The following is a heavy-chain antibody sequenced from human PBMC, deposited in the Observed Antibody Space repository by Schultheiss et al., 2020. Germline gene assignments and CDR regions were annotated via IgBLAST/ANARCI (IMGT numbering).Heavy chain of an antibody. CDR1: GFTFSSYA. CDR3: ASDNVDIVATMDY. D-gene: IGHD5-12*01. J-gene: IGHJ4*02. Sequence: GSLRLSCAASGFTFSSYAMHWVRQSPGKGLEYVSAISSNGGSTYYADSVKGRFTISRDNSKNTLYLQMGSLRAEDTAVYYCASDNVDIVATMDYWGQGTLGTVSS. V-gene: IGHV3-64*02. CDR2: ISSNGGST.